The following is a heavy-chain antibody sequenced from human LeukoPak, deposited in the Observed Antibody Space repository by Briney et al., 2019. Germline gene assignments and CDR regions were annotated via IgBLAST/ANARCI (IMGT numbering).Heavy chain of an antibody. CDR2: ISSSGSTI. CDR3: AREEYDSSGYYSLLY. J-gene: IGHJ4*02. D-gene: IGHD3-22*01. Sequence: KPGGSLRLSCAASGFTFSDYYMSWLRQAPGKGLECVSYISSSGSTIYYADSVKGRFTISRDNAKNSLYLQMNSLRAEDTALYYCAREEYDSSGYYSLLYCGQGTLVTVSS. CDR1: GFTFSDYY. V-gene: IGHV3-11*04.